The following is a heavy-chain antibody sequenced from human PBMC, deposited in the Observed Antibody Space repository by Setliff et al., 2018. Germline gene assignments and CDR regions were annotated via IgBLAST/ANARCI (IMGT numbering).Heavy chain of an antibody. V-gene: IGHV4-38-2*01. CDR1: GYSISSGYY. CDR2: IYHSGST. CDR3: ARVPRFTDTRNAFDI. D-gene: IGHD5-18*01. J-gene: IGHJ3*02. Sequence: SETLSLTCAVSGYSISSGYYWGWIRQPPGKGLEWIGSIYHSGSTYYNPSLKSRVTISVDTSKNQFSLKLSSVTAADTAVYYCARVPRFTDTRNAFDIWGQGTMVTVSS.